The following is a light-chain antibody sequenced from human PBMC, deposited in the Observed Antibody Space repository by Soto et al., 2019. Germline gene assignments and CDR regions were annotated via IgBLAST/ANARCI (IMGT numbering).Light chain of an antibody. CDR2: GAS. J-gene: IGKJ2*01. V-gene: IGKV3-20*01. Sequence: EIVMTQSPATLSLSPGERATLSCRASQSVYTNYLAWYQQKPGQAPRLLIYGASRRATGIPDRFSGSGSETDFTLTISRLEPEDFAVYYCQHYGSYTPVYTFGQGTKLEIK. CDR3: QHYGSYTPVYT. CDR1: QSVYTNY.